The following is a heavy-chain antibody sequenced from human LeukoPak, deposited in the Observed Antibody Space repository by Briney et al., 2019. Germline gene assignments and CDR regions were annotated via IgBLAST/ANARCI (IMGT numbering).Heavy chain of an antibody. Sequence: PSETLSLTCTVSGGSLSSSSYYWGWIRQPPGKGLEWIGSIYYSGSTYYNPSLKSRVTISVDTSKNQFSLKLSSVTAADTAVYYCARDWHHDYGGKGTIDYWGQGTLVTVSS. D-gene: IGHD4-23*01. CDR3: ARDWHHDYGGKGTIDY. V-gene: IGHV4-39*07. CDR2: IYYSGST. CDR1: GGSLSSSSYY. J-gene: IGHJ4*02.